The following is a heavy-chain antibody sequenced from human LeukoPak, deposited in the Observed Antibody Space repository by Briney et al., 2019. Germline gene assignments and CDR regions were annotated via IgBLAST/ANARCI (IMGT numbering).Heavy chain of an antibody. CDR3: AKALRVRGTIYYFDY. D-gene: IGHD3-10*01. Sequence: SGGALRLSCAPSVYTLRSYAVSWVRHAPGEGLEWVSHISGGSDSTYYAASVNGRFTISRDNSKNTLNLQMNSLRAEDTAVYYCAKALRVRGTIYYFDYWGQGTLVTVSS. CDR2: ISGGSDST. CDR1: VYTLRSYA. J-gene: IGHJ4*02. V-gene: IGHV3-23*01.